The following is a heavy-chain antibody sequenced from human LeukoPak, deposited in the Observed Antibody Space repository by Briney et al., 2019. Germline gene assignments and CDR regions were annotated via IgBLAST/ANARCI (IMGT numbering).Heavy chain of an antibody. Sequence: GGSLRLSCAASGFTFSSYGMSWVRQAPGKGLEWVSAISGSGGSTYYADSVKGRFTISRDNSKNTLYLQMNSLRAEDTAVYYCAKDRAANNWFDPWGQGTLVTVSS. CDR3: AKDRAANNWFDP. J-gene: IGHJ5*02. CDR2: ISGSGGST. CDR1: GFTFSSYG. V-gene: IGHV3-23*01. D-gene: IGHD6-13*01.